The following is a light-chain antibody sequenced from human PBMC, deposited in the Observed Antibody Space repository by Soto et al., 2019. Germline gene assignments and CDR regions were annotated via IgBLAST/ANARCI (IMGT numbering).Light chain of an antibody. CDR2: VSS. CDR1: QSVSNNY. J-gene: IGKJ2*01. Sequence: EVVLTQSPGTLSLSPGERANLSCRASQSVSNNYFAWYQQKPGQAPRLLIFVSSDRATGIPDRFSGSGSGTDFVLTISSLEPEEFPVYYCQQYGSSPPYTFGEGTKLEIK. V-gene: IGKV3-20*01. CDR3: QQYGSSPPYT.